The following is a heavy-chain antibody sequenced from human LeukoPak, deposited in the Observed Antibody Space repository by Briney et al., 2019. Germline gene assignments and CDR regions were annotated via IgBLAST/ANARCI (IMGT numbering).Heavy chain of an antibody. V-gene: IGHV4-59*01. CDR1: GGSISGFH. D-gene: IGHD6-19*01. CDR3: ARHIAVSASGALDI. J-gene: IGHJ3*02. CDR2: IYYSGYT. Sequence: SETLSLTCTVSGGSISGFHWSWIRQPPGKGLEWIGHIYYSGYTDYNPSLKSRVTISVDTSKNQFSLKLSSLTAADTAVYYCARHIAVSASGALDIWGQGTMVTVSS.